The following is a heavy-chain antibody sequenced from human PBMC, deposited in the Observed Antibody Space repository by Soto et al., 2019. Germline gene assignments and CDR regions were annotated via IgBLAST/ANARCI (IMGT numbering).Heavy chain of an antibody. CDR2: SYPGDSDT. CDR3: ARPERANGGYYYGMDV. CDR1: GYSFTSYC. J-gene: IGHJ6*02. V-gene: IGHV5-51*01. Sequence: SLKISCKGSGYSFTSYCIGWVRQMPGKGLEWMGISYPGDSDTRYSPSFRGQVTISADKSISTAYLQWSSLKASDTAMYYCARPERANGGYYYGMDVWGQGTTVTVAS. D-gene: IGHD5-12*01.